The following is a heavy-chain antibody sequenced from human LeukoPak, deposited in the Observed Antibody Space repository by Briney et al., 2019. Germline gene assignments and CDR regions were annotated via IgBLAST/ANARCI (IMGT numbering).Heavy chain of an antibody. V-gene: IGHV3-21*04. CDR2: ISSTSTYI. Sequence: GGSLRLSCAASEFTFSSYSMNWVRQPPGKGLEWVSSISSTSTYIYYAVSVKGRFTISRDNAKNSLYLQMNSLRAEDTAVYYCAKDTRGYYYDSSGYRPYYFDYWGQGTLVTVSS. CDR1: EFTFSSYS. CDR3: AKDTRGYYYDSSGYRPYYFDY. J-gene: IGHJ4*02. D-gene: IGHD3-22*01.